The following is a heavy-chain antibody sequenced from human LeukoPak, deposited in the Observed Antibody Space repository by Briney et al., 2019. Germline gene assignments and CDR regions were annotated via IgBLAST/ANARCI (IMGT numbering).Heavy chain of an antibody. J-gene: IGHJ6*03. V-gene: IGHV1-2*02. CDR3: ARGGSSWYSLYYYYYMDV. CDR1: GYTFTSYY. Sequence: AASVKVSCKASGYTFTSYYMHWVRQAPGQGLEWMGWINPNSGGTNYAQKLQGRVTMTTDTSTSTAYMELRSLRSDDTAVYYCARGGSSWYSLYYYYYMDVWGKGTTVTVSS. CDR2: INPNSGGT. D-gene: IGHD6-13*01.